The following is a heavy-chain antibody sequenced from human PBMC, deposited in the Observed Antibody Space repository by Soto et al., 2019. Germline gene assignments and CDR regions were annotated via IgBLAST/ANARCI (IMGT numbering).Heavy chain of an antibody. Sequence: QVQLVQSGAEVKKPGSSVKVSCTTSGGTISNFAINWVRQAPGQGLEWMGGIVPIDGTTNYAEKFQGRVTITADASRSTAYMDLSSLRSDVTAVYYCARSFTKSRRGGVAFDYWGQGTLLTVSP. CDR2: IVPIDGTT. D-gene: IGHD3-3*01. V-gene: IGHV1-69*01. J-gene: IGHJ4*02. CDR1: GGTISNFA. CDR3: ARSFTKSRRGGVAFDY.